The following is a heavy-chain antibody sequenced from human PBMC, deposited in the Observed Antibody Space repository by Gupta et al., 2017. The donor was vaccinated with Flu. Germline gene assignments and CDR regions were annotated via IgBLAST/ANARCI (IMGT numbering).Heavy chain of an antibody. CDR1: GFTFSSYA. J-gene: IGHJ3*02. V-gene: IGHV3-23*01. D-gene: IGHD6-19*01. Sequence: EVQLLESGGGLVQPGGSLRLSCAASGFTFSSYAMSWVRQAPGKGLEWVSAISGSGGSTYYADSVKGRFTISRDNSKNTLYLQMNSLRAEDTAVYYCAKDNLASSGYPRGAFDIWGQGTMVTVSS. CDR2: ISGSGGST. CDR3: AKDNLASSGYPRGAFDI.